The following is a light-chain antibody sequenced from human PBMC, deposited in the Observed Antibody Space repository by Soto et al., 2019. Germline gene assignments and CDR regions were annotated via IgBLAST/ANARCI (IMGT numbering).Light chain of an antibody. V-gene: IGLV2-14*01. CDR2: DVS. CDR1: SSDVGSYNY. CDR3: SSYTTSSTPVV. J-gene: IGLJ2*01. Sequence: QSVLTQPASVSGSPGQSITISCTGTSSDVGSYNYVSWYQQYPGKAPKLMIYDVSNRPSGVSYRFSGSKSGNTASLTISGLLADEEAAYYCSSYTTSSTPVVFGGGTKLTVL.